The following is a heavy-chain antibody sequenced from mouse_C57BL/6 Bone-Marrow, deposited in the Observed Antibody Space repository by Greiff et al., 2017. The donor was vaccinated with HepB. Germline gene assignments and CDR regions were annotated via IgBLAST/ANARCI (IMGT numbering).Heavy chain of an antibody. J-gene: IGHJ4*01. CDR2: INPSSGYT. V-gene: IGHV1-4*01. CDR3: ARGWENAMDY. CDR1: GYTFTSYT. Sequence: QVQLQQSGAELARPGASVKMSCKASGYTFTSYTMHWVKQRPGQGLEWIGYINPSSGYTKYNQKFKDKATLTADKSSSTAYMQLSSLTSEDSAVYYGARGWENAMDYWGQGTSVTVSS. D-gene: IGHD1-1*02.